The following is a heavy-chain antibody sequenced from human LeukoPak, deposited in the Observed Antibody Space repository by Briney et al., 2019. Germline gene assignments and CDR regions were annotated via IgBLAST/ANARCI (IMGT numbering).Heavy chain of an antibody. CDR1: GFPLRSYV. V-gene: IGHV3-23*01. CDR2: ISTSSTTT. Sequence: GGSLRLSCAASGFPLRSYVIRWVRQAPGKGLEWVSAISTSSTTTYYADSVRGRFTIPRDNSRNTLSLQMRSLRAEDSAIYYCAITGTSTPAFDLWGQGTLVTVSS. D-gene: IGHD1-7*01. J-gene: IGHJ4*02. CDR3: AITGTSTPAFDL.